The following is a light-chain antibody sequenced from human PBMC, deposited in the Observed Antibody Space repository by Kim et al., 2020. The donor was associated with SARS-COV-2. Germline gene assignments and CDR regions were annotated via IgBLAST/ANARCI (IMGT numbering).Light chain of an antibody. J-gene: IGLJ3*02. CDR2: GNS. CDR1: SSNIGAGYD. Sequence: QSVLTQPPTVSGAPGQRVTISCTGSSSNIGAGYDVNWYQQLPGTAPKFLIYGNSNRPSGVPDRFSGSKSGTSASLAITGLQAEDEADYYCQSYDSSLSGWVFGGGTKVTVL. CDR3: QSYDSSLSGWV. V-gene: IGLV1-40*01.